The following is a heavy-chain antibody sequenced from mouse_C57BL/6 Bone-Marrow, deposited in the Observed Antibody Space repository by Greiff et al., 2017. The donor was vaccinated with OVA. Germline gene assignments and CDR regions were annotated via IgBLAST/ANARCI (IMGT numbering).Heavy chain of an antibody. V-gene: IGHV5-16*01. CDR3: ARGGRWLYYYAMDY. D-gene: IGHD2-3*01. CDR2: INYDGSST. CDR1: GFTFSDYY. Sequence: EVKVVESEGGLVQPGSSMKLSCTASGFTFSDYYMAWVRQVPEKGLEWVANINYDGSSTYYLDSLKSRFIISRDNAKNILYLQMSSLKSEDTATYYCARGGRWLYYYAMDYWGQGTSVTVSS. J-gene: IGHJ4*01.